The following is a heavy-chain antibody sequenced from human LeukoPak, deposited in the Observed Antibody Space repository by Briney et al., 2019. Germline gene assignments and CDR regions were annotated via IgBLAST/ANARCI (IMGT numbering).Heavy chain of an antibody. V-gene: IGHV4-34*01. CDR3: GRSSSWQQY. D-gene: IGHD6-13*01. CDR1: GGSFSNYY. Sequence: SETPSLTCAVYGGSFSNYYWSWIRQPPGKGLEWIGEINHSGSTNYNPSLKSRVTISADTSKNQFSLKLSSVTAADTAVYYCGRSSSWQQYWGQGTLVTVSS. CDR2: INHSGST. J-gene: IGHJ1*01.